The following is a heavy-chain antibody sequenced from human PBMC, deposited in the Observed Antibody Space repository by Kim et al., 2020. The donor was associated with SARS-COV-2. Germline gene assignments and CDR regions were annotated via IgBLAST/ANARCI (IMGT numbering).Heavy chain of an antibody. CDR3: ARQRIAVAGYDY. Sequence: YNPPLKRRVTRSVDTSKNQFSLKLSSVTAADTAVYYCARQRIAVAGYDYWGQGTLVTVSS. V-gene: IGHV4-34*01. J-gene: IGHJ4*02. D-gene: IGHD6-19*01.